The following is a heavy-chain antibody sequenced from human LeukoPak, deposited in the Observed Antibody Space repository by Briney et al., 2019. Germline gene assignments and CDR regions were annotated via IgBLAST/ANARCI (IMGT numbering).Heavy chain of an antibody. J-gene: IGHJ4*02. V-gene: IGHV4-4*09. D-gene: IGHD1-26*01. Sequence: SETLSLTCTVSGGSISSYYWSWIRQPPGKGLEWIGYIYTSGGTNYNPSLKSRVTISVDTSKNQFSLKLSSVTAADTAVYYCARHANSGSYFHFDYWGQGTLVTVSS. CDR2: IYTSGGT. CDR1: GGSISSYY. CDR3: ARHANSGSYFHFDY.